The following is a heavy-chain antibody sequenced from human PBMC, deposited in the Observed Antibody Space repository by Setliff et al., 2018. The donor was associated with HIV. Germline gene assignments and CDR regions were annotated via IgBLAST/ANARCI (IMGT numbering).Heavy chain of an antibody. CDR3: ARGPLGSAPRYWRAFDI. D-gene: IGHD2-15*01. CDR2: IHYSGST. V-gene: IGHV4-31*03. Sequence: PSETLSLACTVSGGSISSGGYYWSWIRQRPGKGLEWIGYIHYSGSTHYNPSLKSRVTISVDTSKNQFSLKLSSVTAADTAVYYCARGPLGSAPRYWRAFDIWGQGTMVTVSS. J-gene: IGHJ3*02. CDR1: GGSISSGGYY.